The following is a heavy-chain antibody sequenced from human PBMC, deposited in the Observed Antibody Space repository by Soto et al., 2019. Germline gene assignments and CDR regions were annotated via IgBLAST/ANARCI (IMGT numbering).Heavy chain of an antibody. D-gene: IGHD6-13*01. CDR1: GFTFSNYG. CDR3: ARGWGGEAAHLDY. J-gene: IGHJ4*02. V-gene: IGHV3-33*01. CDR2: IWYDGSKT. Sequence: QVHLVESGGGVMQPGRSPRLSCVASGFTFSNYGMHWVRQAPGKGLEWVAAIWYDGSKTYYADSVRGRFTISRDNSKNTLYLQMNSLRVEDTAVYYCARGWGGEAAHLDYWGQGTLVTVSS.